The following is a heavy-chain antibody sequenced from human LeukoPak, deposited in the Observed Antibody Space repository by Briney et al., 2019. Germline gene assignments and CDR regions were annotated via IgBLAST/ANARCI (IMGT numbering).Heavy chain of an antibody. J-gene: IGHJ4*02. Sequence: PSETLSLTCTVSGASVSSGSYYWSWIRQPAGKGLEWIGHIYTSGSTSYKPSLQSRVTISVDASKEQFSLKLTSVTAADTAVYYCARAVGSVNWYGTIDHWGQGTLVTVSS. D-gene: IGHD1-20*01. CDR3: ARAVGSVNWYGTIDH. CDR1: GASVSSGSYY. CDR2: IYTSGST. V-gene: IGHV4-61*09.